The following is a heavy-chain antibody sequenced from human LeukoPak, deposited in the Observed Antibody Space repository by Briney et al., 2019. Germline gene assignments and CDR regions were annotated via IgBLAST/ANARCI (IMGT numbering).Heavy chain of an antibody. CDR3: ARASGTYPNSLDS. J-gene: IGHJ4*02. D-gene: IGHD1-26*01. V-gene: IGHV4-4*07. Sequence: PSETLSLTCSVSGASVNSFYWTWIRQAAGKGPEWIGRIYITGSTDYNPSLKSRVTISLDKSNNEFSLKMNSVTAADTAVYFCARASGTYPNSLDSWGRGTLVIVPS. CDR1: GASVNSFY. CDR2: IYITGST.